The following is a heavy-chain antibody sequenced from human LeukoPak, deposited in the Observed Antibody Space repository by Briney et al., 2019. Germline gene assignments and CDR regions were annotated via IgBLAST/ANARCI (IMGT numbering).Heavy chain of an antibody. J-gene: IGHJ4*02. Sequence: PSETLSLTCAVYGGSFSGYYWSWIRQPPGKGLEWIGEINHSGSTNYNPSLKSRVTISVDTSKSQFSLKLSSVTAADTAVYYCASGYSSDFDYWGQGTLVTVSS. CDR1: GGSFSGYY. D-gene: IGHD6-19*01. CDR2: INHSGST. CDR3: ASGYSSDFDY. V-gene: IGHV4-34*01.